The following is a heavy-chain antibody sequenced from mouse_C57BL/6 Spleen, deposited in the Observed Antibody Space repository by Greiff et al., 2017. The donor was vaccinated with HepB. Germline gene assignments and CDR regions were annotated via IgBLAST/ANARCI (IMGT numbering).Heavy chain of an antibody. CDR3: ARLLLRRYGAMDY. CDR1: GYTFTSYW. Sequence: QVQLQQPGAELVKPGASVKLSCKASGYTFTSYWMQWVKQRPGQGLEWIGEIDPSDSYTNYNQKFKGKATLTVDTSSSTAYMQLSSLTSEDSAVYYCARLLLRRYGAMDYWGQGTSVTVSS. V-gene: IGHV1-50*01. CDR2: IDPSDSYT. J-gene: IGHJ4*01. D-gene: IGHD1-1*01.